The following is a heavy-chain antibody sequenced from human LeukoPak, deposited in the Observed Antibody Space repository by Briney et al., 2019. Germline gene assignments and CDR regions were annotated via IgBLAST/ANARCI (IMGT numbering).Heavy chain of an antibody. Sequence: SETLSLTCTVSGGSISSGGYYWSWIRQHPGKGLEWIGYIYYSGSTYYNPSLKSRVTISVDTSKNQFSLKLSSVTAADTAVYSCARLRDSYDGGGYFFDSWGQGTLVTLSS. J-gene: IGHJ4*02. CDR1: GGSISSGGYY. CDR3: ARLRDSYDGGGYFFDS. CDR2: IYYSGST. V-gene: IGHV4-31*03. D-gene: IGHD3-22*01.